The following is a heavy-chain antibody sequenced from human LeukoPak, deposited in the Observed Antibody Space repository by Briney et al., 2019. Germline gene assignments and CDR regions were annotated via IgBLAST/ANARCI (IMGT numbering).Heavy chain of an antibody. CDR1: GFTFSTIP. CDR3: MSSYSGVAY. Sequence: PGGALRLSCAASGFTFSTIPMFWVRQAPGKGLEYVAAISSNGDSTYYANSVKGRVTISRDNSKNTLSLQVGRLRADDMGVYYCMSSYSGVAYWGQGTLVTVSS. D-gene: IGHD1-26*01. J-gene: IGHJ4*02. V-gene: IGHV3-64*01. CDR2: ISSNGDST.